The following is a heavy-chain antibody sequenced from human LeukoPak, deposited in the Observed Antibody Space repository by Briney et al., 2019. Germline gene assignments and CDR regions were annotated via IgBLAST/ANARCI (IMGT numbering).Heavy chain of an antibody. Sequence: SETLSLTCVVSGVSISSSNWWSWVRQLPGKGLEWIGEIFHSGSTNYNPSLKSRVTISLDKSKNQFSLKLSSVTAADTAIYYCASAIGYCSSSSCSQIDYWGQGTLVTVSS. D-gene: IGHD2-2*01. CDR2: IFHSGST. V-gene: IGHV4-4*02. CDR1: GVSISSSNW. CDR3: ASAIGYCSSSSCSQIDY. J-gene: IGHJ4*02.